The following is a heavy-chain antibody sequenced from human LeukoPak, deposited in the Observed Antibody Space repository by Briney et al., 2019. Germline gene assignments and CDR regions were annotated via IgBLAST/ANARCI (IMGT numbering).Heavy chain of an antibody. D-gene: IGHD5-18*01. V-gene: IGHV1-69*04. CDR1: GGTFSSYA. Sequence: SVKVSCKASGGTFSSYAISWVRQAPGQGLEWMGRIIPILGIANYAQKFQGRVTITADKSTSTAYMELSSLRSEDTAVYYCARDTATVNDAFDIWGQGTMVTVSS. J-gene: IGHJ3*02. CDR2: IIPILGIA. CDR3: ARDTATVNDAFDI.